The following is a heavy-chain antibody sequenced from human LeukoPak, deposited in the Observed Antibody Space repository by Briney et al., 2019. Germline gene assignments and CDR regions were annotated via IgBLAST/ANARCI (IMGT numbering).Heavy chain of an antibody. CDR3: ASTTVITATPAY. CDR1: GVSFSGYY. CDR2: INHSGST. Sequence: PSETLSLTCAVYGVSFSGYYWSWIRQPPGKGLEWIGEINHSGSTNYNPSLKSRVTISVDTSKNQFSLKLSSVTAADTAVYYCASTTVITATPAYWGQGTLVTVSS. D-gene: IGHD4-17*01. J-gene: IGHJ4*02. V-gene: IGHV4-34*01.